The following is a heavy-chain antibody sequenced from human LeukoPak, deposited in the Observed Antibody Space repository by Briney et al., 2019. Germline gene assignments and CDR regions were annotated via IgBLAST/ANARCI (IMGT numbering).Heavy chain of an antibody. CDR1: GFTFSSYS. CDR3: ARDDSGWESHYYFDY. J-gene: IGHJ4*02. Sequence: PGGSLRLSCAASGFTFSSYSMNWVRQAPGKGLEWVSYISSSSSTIYYADSVKGRFTISRDNAKNSLYLQMNSLRDEDTAVYYCARDDSGWESHYYFDYWGQGTLVTVSS. D-gene: IGHD1-26*01. CDR2: ISSSSSTI. V-gene: IGHV3-48*02.